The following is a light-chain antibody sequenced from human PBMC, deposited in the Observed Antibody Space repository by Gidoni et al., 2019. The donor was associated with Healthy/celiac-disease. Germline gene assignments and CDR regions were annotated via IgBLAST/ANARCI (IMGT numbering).Light chain of an antibody. CDR1: QSVSSY. V-gene: IGKV3-11*01. CDR2: DAS. CDR3: QQRSNWPRT. J-gene: IGKJ2*01. Sequence: EIVLTQSPATLSLSPGERATLSCRASQSVSSYLAWYQQKLGQAPMLRIYDASNRATGLPSRFRGRGSGTYFTRTISSLVPDDFAVYYCQQRSNWPRTFXQXTKLEIK.